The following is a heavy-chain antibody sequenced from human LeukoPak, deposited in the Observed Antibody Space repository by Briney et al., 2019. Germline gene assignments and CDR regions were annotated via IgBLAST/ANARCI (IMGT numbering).Heavy chain of an antibody. Sequence: PGGSLRLSCAASGFTFSSYGMHWVRQAPVKGLEWVAVIWYDGSNKYYADSVKGRFTISRDNSKNTLYLQMNSLRAEDTAVYYCARDTWGFAGLPEIWGQGTMVTVSS. D-gene: IGHD7-27*01. CDR3: ARDTWGFAGLPEI. V-gene: IGHV3-33*01. CDR2: IWYDGSNK. CDR1: GFTFSSYG. J-gene: IGHJ3*02.